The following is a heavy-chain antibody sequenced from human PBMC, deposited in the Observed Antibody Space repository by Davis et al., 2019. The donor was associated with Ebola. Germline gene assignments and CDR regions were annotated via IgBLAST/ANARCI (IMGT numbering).Heavy chain of an antibody. D-gene: IGHD3-9*01. CDR1: GYTFTSYR. Sequence: SVKVSCQSSGYTFTSYRLVWVRQAPALGLEWMGWISGFNTNTNFAQKFQGRVTVSKDTSTNTDYMDLRSLTSDDTAIYYCARAPNYDVLTGTSSYYFDYWGQGTLVTVSS. CDR2: ISGFNTNT. V-gene: IGHV1-18*04. J-gene: IGHJ4*02. CDR3: ARAPNYDVLTGTSSYYFDY.